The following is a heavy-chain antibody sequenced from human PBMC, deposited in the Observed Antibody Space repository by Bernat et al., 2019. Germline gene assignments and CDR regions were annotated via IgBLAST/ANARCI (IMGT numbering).Heavy chain of an antibody. D-gene: IGHD1-7*01. CDR3: ARDEELE. V-gene: IGHV3-21*01. Sequence: EVQLVESGGGLVKPGGSLRVSCAASGFTFSIYNMNWVRQAPGKGLEWVSSISSGSKYIYYADSVKGRFTISRDDAKKLVYLQMISLRAEDTAVYYCARDEELEWGQGTLVTVSS. CDR1: GFTFSIYN. J-gene: IGHJ4*02. CDR2: ISSGSKYI.